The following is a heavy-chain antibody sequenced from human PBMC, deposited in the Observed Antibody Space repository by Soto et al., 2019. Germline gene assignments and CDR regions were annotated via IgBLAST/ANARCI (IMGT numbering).Heavy chain of an antibody. CDR2: IYHSGST. CDR1: SGSISSSNW. D-gene: IGHD6-6*01. J-gene: IGHJ5*02. Sequence: SDTLSLTCAVSSGSISSSNWWSWVRQPPGKGLEWIGEIYHSGSTNYNPSLKSRVTISVDKSKNQFSLKLSSVTAADTAVYYCARVGRSSSRSNWFDPWGQGTLVTVSS. CDR3: ARVGRSSSRSNWFDP. V-gene: IGHV4-4*02.